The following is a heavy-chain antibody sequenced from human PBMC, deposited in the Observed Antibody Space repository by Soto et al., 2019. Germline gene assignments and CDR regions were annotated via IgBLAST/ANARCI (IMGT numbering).Heavy chain of an antibody. D-gene: IGHD3-10*01. J-gene: IGHJ4*02. V-gene: IGHV1-8*01. CDR3: ARGGVFFFAAPTNPFDY. Sequence: QVQLVQSGAEVKKPGASVKVSCKASGYTFTSYDINWVRQATGQGLEWMGWMNPNSGNTGYAQKSQDRVTMTRNTSISTAYMELGSRRSEDTAVYYCARGGVFFFAAPTNPFDYWGQGTLVTVSS. CDR2: MNPNSGNT. CDR1: GYTFTSYD.